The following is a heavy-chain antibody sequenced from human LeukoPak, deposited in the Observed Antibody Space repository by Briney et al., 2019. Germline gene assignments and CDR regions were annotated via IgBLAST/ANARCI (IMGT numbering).Heavy chain of an antibody. V-gene: IGHV1-18*01. CDR2: ISAYNGNT. CDR3: ARESWGVVPNWFDP. D-gene: IGHD3-3*01. Sequence: GASVKVSCKASGYTFTSYGTSWVRQAPGQGLEWMGWISAYNGNTNYAQKLQGRVTMTTDTSTSTAYMELSSLRSEDTAVYYCARESWGVVPNWFDPWGQGTLVTVSS. CDR1: GYTFTSYG. J-gene: IGHJ5*02.